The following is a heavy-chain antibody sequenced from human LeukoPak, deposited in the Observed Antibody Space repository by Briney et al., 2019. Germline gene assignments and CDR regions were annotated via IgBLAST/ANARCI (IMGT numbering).Heavy chain of an antibody. Sequence: SETLSLPCAVYGGFFRGYYWSWIRQPPGKGLEWIGEINYSGSTNYNPSLKSRVTISVAASKNQFSLKLSSVTAEDTAVYYCARSSYCSSTSCSYFDYWGQGTLVTVSS. D-gene: IGHD2-2*01. CDR1: GGFFRGYY. V-gene: IGHV4-34*01. CDR3: ARSSYCSSTSCSYFDY. J-gene: IGHJ4*02. CDR2: INYSGST.